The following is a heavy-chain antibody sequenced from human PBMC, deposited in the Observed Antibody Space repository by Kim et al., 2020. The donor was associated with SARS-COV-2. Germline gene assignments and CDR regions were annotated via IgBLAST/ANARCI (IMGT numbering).Heavy chain of an antibody. D-gene: IGHD6-13*01. J-gene: IGHJ3*02. CDR1: GGSTSRYS. CDR2: VYYSGST. CDR3: ARGGIASTVDDVFDI. V-gene: IGHV4-59*01. Sequence: SETLSLTCTVSGGSTSRYSWSWVRQPPGKGLEWIGHVYYSGSTNYNPSLKSRVTMSVDTSKKQFSLKLNSVTAADTAVYYCARGGIASTVDDVFDIWGQG.